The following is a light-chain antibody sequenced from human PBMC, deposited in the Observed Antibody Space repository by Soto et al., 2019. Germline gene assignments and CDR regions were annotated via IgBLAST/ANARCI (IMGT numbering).Light chain of an antibody. CDR1: SRDIGFYNY. Sequence: QSALTQPASVSGSPGQSLTISCTGTSRDIGFYNYVSWYQQYPGNAPKLIIFEVSNRPSGVSDRFSASKSGNTASLTISGLLPEDGADYYCSSYTTRSTYVFGSGTKVTAL. J-gene: IGLJ1*01. CDR3: SSYTTRSTYV. V-gene: IGLV2-14*01. CDR2: EVS.